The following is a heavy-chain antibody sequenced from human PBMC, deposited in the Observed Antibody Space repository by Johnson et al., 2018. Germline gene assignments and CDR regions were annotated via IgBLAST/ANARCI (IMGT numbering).Heavy chain of an antibody. CDR1: GFPFSSYD. D-gene: IGHD4/OR15-4a*01. J-gene: IGHJ3*02. V-gene: IGHV3-23*04. CDR2: ISPSGGST. CDR3: ASGASDAFDI. Sequence: EVRLGEAGGGLVQRGGSLGLCCAASGFPFSSYDISWVRQAPGKGLEWVSAISPSGGSTYYADSVKGRFTISRENSRNTLFLQMNSLRAEDTAVYYCASGASDAFDIWGQGTMVTVSS.